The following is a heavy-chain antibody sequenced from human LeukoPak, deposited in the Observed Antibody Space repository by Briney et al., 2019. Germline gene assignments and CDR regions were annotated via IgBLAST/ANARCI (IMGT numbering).Heavy chain of an antibody. CDR1: GYTFTSHA. CDR2: VNPNSGDT. V-gene: IGHV1-2*02. D-gene: IGHD1-26*01. CDR3: ARASGSYWWFDS. J-gene: IGHJ5*01. Sequence: ASVKVSCKASGYTFTSHAMNWVRQAPGQGLEWMGCVNPNSGDTNYAQKFQGSVTMTRDTSISTVYMELSRLRSDDTAVYYCARASGSYWWFDSWGQGTLVTVSS.